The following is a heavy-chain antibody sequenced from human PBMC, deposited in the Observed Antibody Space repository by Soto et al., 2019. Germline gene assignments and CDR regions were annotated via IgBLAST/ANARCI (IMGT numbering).Heavy chain of an antibody. CDR3: AREQYYYDSSGYWYWFDP. D-gene: IGHD3-22*01. V-gene: IGHV3-13*01. CDR2: IGTAGDT. CDR1: GFTFSSYD. J-gene: IGHJ5*02. Sequence: VQLVESGGGLVQPGGSLRLSCAASGFTFSSYDMHWVRQATGKGLEWVSAIGTAGDTYYPGSVKGRFTISRENAKNSLYLQMNSLRAEDTAVYYCAREQYYYDSSGYWYWFDPWGQGTLVTVSS.